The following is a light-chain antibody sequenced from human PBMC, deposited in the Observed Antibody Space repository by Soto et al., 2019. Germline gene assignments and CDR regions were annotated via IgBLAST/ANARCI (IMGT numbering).Light chain of an antibody. CDR1: SSDVGATDY. Sequence: QSALTQPPSASGSPGQSVAISCTGTSSDVGATDYVSWYQQHSGKAPKLLLYEVNKRPSGAPDRFSGSKSGNTASLTVSALQADDEADYYCISHAGVSNVLGTGTKLTVL. J-gene: IGLJ1*01. CDR2: EVN. V-gene: IGLV2-8*01. CDR3: ISHAGVSNV.